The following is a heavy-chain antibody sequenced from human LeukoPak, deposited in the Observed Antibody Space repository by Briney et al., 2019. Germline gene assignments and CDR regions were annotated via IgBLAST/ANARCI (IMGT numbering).Heavy chain of an antibody. CDR3: ARPLTNWGWNPSGFDI. CDR1: GYTFTGYY. V-gene: IGHV1-2*02. J-gene: IGHJ3*02. Sequence: GASVKVSCKASGYTFTGYYMHWVRQAPGQGLEWMGWINPNSGGTNYAQNFQGRVTMTRDTSISTAYVELGRLRSDDTAVYYCARPLTNWGWNPSGFDIWGQGTMVTVSS. CDR2: INPNSGGT. D-gene: IGHD7-27*01.